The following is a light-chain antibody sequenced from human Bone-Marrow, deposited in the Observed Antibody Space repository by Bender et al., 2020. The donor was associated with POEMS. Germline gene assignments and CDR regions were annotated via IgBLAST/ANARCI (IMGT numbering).Light chain of an antibody. CDR3: CSYAGSYSFV. J-gene: IGLJ2*01. CDR2: DVT. Sequence: QSALTQAASVSGSPGQSITISCTGASSDFGPYNLVSWYQQHPGKAPKLMIFDVTKRPSGVPDRFSGSKSGNTASLTISGLQAEDEADYFCCSYAGSYSFVFGGATTVTVL. CDR1: SSDFGPYNL. V-gene: IGLV2-23*02.